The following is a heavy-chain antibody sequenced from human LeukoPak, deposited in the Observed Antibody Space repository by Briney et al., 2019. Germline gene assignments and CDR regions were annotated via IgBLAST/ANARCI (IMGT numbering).Heavy chain of an antibody. CDR1: GFTFGSYS. CDR3: ARKRGGRPVDY. D-gene: IGHD3-10*01. Sequence: GGSLRLSCVASGFTFGSYSMNWVRQAPGKGLEWVSYISSGSSIMYYADSVKGRFSISRDNAKNSLYLQMNSLRAEDTAVYYCARKRGGRPVDYWGQGTLVTVSS. J-gene: IGHJ4*02. V-gene: IGHV3-48*04. CDR2: ISSGSSIM.